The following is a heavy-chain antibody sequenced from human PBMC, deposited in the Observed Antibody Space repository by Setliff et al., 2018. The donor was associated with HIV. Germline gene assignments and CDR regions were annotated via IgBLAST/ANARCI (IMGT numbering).Heavy chain of an antibody. D-gene: IGHD3-3*01. Sequence: KASETLSLTCTVSGVSISNYYWSWIRQPPGKGLEWIGYMYYSGNTNYNPSLKSRVTIPVDTSKSQFSLKLNSVTAADTAVYYCARDQSDWFYWGQGTLVTVSS. CDR2: MYYSGNT. V-gene: IGHV4-59*01. CDR1: GVSISNYY. J-gene: IGHJ4*02. CDR3: ARDQSDWFY.